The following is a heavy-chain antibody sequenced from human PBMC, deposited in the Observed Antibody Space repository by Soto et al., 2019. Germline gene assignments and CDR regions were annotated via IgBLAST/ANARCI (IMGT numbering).Heavy chain of an antibody. CDR2: ISGSGGST. V-gene: IGHV3-23*01. CDR3: AKGSLGYCSSTSCSGDYYYGMDV. J-gene: IGHJ6*02. D-gene: IGHD2-2*01. Sequence: GGSLRLSCAASGFTFSSYAMSWVRQAPGKGLEWVSAISGSGGSTYYADSVKGRFTISRDNSKNTLYLQMNSLRAEDTAVYYCAKGSLGYCSSTSCSGDYYYGMDVWGQGITVTVSS. CDR1: GFTFSSYA.